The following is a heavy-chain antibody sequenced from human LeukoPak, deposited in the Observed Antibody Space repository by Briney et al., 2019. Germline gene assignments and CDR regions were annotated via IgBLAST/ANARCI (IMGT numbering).Heavy chain of an antibody. V-gene: IGHV4-30-2*01. J-gene: IGHJ2*01. Sequence: KPSQTLSLTCAVSGGSISSGGYSWSWIRQPPGKGLEWIGYIYHSGSTYYNPSLKSRVTISVDRSKNQFSLKLSSVTAADTAVYYCARVEVAAAVDWYFDLWGRGTLVTVSS. CDR3: ARVEVAAAVDWYFDL. CDR2: IYHSGST. D-gene: IGHD6-13*01. CDR1: GGSISSGGYS.